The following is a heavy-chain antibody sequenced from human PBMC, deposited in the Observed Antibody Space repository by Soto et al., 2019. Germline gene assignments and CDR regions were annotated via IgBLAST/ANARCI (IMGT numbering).Heavy chain of an antibody. J-gene: IGHJ5*02. CDR2: IIPIFGTA. CDR3: ARRGNYYDSSGYLGP. CDR1: GGTFSSYA. D-gene: IGHD3-22*01. Sequence: SVKVSCKASGGTFSSYAISWVRQAPGQGLEWMGGIIPIFGTANYAQKFQGRVTITADESTSTAYMELSSLRSEDTAVYYCARRGNYYDSSGYLGPWGQGTLVTVSS. V-gene: IGHV1-69*13.